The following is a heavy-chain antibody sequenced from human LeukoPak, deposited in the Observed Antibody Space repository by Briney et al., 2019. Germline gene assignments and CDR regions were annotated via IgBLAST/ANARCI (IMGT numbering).Heavy chain of an antibody. CDR3: AKLIGPRYGDYHNSCFDS. D-gene: IGHD4-17*01. V-gene: IGHV3-23*01. CDR1: GFTFSSYA. J-gene: IGHJ5*01. CDR2: ISTTT. Sequence: GGSLRLSCAASGFTFSSYAMSWIRQVPAKGLEWVSAISTTTYYADFVEGRFTISRDNSKNTLYLQMNSLRAEDTAVYYCAKLIGPRYGDYHNSCFDSWGQGTLVTVSS.